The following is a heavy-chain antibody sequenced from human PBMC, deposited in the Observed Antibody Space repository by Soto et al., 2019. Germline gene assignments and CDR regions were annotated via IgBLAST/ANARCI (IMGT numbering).Heavy chain of an antibody. CDR1: GGSISSYY. J-gene: IGHJ4*02. D-gene: IGHD2-15*01. CDR3: AASSSVAATKIDY. CDR2: IYYSGTN. V-gene: IGHV4-59*08. Sequence: SETLSLTCTVSGGSISSYYWSWIRQPPGKGLEWIGYIYYSGTNNYNPSLKSRVTISVDTSKNQFSLKLSSVTAADTAVYYCAASSSVAATKIDYWGQGTRVTVSS.